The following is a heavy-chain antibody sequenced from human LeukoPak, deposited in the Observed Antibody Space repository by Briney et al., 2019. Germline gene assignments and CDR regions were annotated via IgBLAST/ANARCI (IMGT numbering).Heavy chain of an antibody. V-gene: IGHV3-64D*06. CDR2: ISSNGGST. CDR3: VKDGYDSGSYFYYFDY. J-gene: IGHJ4*02. Sequence: GGSLRLPCSASGFTFSSYAMHWVRQAPGKGLEYVSAISSNGGSTYYADSVKGRFTISRDNSKNTLYLQMSSLRAEDTAVYYCVKDGYDSGSYFYYFDYWGQGTLVTVSS. CDR1: GFTFSSYA. D-gene: IGHD1-26*01.